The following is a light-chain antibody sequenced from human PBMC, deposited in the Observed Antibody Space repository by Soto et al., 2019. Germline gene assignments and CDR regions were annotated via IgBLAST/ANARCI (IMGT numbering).Light chain of an antibody. CDR2: LNSDGSH. CDR1: SGHSSYA. Sequence: QPVLTQSPSASASLGASVKLTCTLSSGHSSYAIAWHQQQPEKGPRYLMKLNSDGSHSKGDGIPDRFSGSSSGAERYLTISSLQSEDEADYYCQTWGTGIQHVVFGGGTQLTVL. V-gene: IGLV4-69*01. J-gene: IGLJ2*01. CDR3: QTWGTGIQHVV.